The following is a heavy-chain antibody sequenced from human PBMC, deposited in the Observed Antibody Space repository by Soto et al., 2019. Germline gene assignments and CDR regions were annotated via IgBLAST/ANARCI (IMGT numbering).Heavy chain of an antibody. Sequence: GGSLRLSCAASCFTFSSCAMGWVRQAPGKRLEWVSSISDGSHYTYYADSVKGRFTISRDNSKSTLYLQMNSLRAEDTALYYCAKRRDDSGSYFDYWGHGTLVTVPQ. J-gene: IGHJ4*01. D-gene: IGHD1-26*01. CDR1: CFTFSSCA. CDR3: AKRRDDSGSYFDY. V-gene: IGHV3-23*01. CDR2: ISDGSHYT.